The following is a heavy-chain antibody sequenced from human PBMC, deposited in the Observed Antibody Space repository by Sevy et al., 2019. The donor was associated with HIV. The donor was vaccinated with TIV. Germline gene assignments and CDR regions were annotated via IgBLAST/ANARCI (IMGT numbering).Heavy chain of an antibody. CDR1: GYTFTNYD. J-gene: IGHJ4*02. CDR3: ARNYNWNNLDY. D-gene: IGHD1-20*01. CDR2: ISVYNANT. Sequence: APVKVSCKASGYTFTNYDITWVRQAPGQGLEWMGRISVYNANTNYAQKFLGRITMTTDTSTSTAYMELRSLRSDDTAVYYCARNYNWNNLDYWGQGTAVTVSS. V-gene: IGHV1-18*01.